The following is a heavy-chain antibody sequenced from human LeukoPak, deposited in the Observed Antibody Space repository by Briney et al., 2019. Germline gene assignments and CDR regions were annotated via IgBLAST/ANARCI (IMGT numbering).Heavy chain of an antibody. D-gene: IGHD1-26*01. V-gene: IGHV1-46*01. Sequence: AASVKVSCKASGYTFTSYYMHWVRQAPGQGLEWMGIINPSGGSTSYAQKFQGRVTMTRDMSTSTVYMELSSLRSEDTAVYYCARDEGSGSYYDAFDIWGQGTMVTVSS. CDR2: INPSGGST. J-gene: IGHJ3*02. CDR3: ARDEGSGSYYDAFDI. CDR1: GYTFTSYY.